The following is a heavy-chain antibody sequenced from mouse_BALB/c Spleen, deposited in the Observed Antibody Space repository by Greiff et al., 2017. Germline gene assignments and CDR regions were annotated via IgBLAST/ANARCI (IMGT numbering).Heavy chain of an antibody. CDR3: ANYYGSSYGSY. D-gene: IGHD1-1*01. V-gene: IGHV1-7*01. Sequence: VQLQESGAELAKPGASVKMSCKASGYTFTSYWMHWVKQRPGQGLEWIGYINPSTGYTEYNQKFKDKATLTADKSSSTAYMQLSSLTSEDSAVYYCANYYGSSYGSYWGQGTLVTVSA. CDR1: GYTFTSYW. CDR2: INPSTGYT. J-gene: IGHJ3*01.